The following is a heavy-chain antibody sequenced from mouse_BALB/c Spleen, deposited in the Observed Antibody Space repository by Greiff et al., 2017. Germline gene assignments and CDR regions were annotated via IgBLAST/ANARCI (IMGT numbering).Heavy chain of an antibody. J-gene: IGHJ4*01. CDR1: GFSLTGYG. V-gene: IGHV2-6-7*01. CDR2: IWGDGST. CDR3: AREIYYDYDGGAMDY. Sequence: VKLMESGPGLVAPSQSLSITCTVSGFSLTGYGVNWVRQPPGKGLEWLGMIWGDGSTDYNSALKSRLSISKDNSKSQVFLKMNSLQTDDTARYYCAREIYYDYDGGAMDYWGQGTSVTVSS. D-gene: IGHD2-4*01.